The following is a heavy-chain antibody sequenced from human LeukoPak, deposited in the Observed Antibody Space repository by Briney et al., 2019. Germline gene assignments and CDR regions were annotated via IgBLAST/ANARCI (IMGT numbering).Heavy chain of an antibody. V-gene: IGHV4-34*01. CDR2: INHSGST. D-gene: IGHD3-22*01. CDR1: GGSFSGYY. J-gene: IGHJ4*02. Sequence: SETLSLTCAVYGGSFSGYYWSWIRQPPGKGLEWIGEINHSGSTNYNPSLKSRVTISVDTSKNQFSLKLSSVTAADTAVYYCARDRYYDSSGYYALPPDYWGQGTLVTVSS. CDR3: ARDRYYDSSGYYALPPDY.